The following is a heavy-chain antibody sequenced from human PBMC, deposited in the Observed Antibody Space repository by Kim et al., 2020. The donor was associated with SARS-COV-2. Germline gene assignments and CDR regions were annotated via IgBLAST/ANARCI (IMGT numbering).Heavy chain of an antibody. V-gene: IGHV4-59*01. J-gene: IGHJ4*02. D-gene: IGHD5-18*01. CDR3: ARETAGYSYGPYYFDY. Sequence: SLKSRVTISVDTSKNQFSLKLSSVTAADTAVYYCARETAGYSYGPYYFDYWGQGTLVTVSS.